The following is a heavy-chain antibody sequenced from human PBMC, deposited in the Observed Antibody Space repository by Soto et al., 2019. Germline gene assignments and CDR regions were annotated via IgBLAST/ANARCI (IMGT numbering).Heavy chain of an antibody. CDR2: IIPIFGTA. V-gene: IGHV1-69*13. J-gene: IGHJ6*02. CDR3: ARDLTRIVVVPAAIGTYGMDV. D-gene: IGHD2-2*02. Sequence: SVKVSCKASGGTFSSYAISWVRQAPGQGLKRMGGIIPIFGTANYAQKFQGRVTITADESTSTAYMELSSLRSEDTDVYYCARDLTRIVVVPAAIGTYGMDVWGQGTTVTVSS. CDR1: GGTFSSYA.